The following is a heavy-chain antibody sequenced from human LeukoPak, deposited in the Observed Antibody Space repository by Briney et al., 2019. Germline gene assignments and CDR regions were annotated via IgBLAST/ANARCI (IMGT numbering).Heavy chain of an antibody. CDR1: GFTFSSFE. Sequence: PGRSLRLSCAASGFTFSSFEMNWVRQAPGKGLEWLSYISSGSTKCCANSVEGRFTMSRDNVKNSLYLKMICMGAGDTAVDDCARGVRKYSSSAGHFYWGQGTLVTVSS. V-gene: IGHV3-48*03. J-gene: IGHJ4*02. CDR2: ISSGSTK. CDR3: ARGVRKYSSSAGHFY. D-gene: IGHD6-6*01.